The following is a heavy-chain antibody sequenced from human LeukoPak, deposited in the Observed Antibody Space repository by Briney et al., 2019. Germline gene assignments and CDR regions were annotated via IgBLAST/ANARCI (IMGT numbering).Heavy chain of an antibody. D-gene: IGHD6-13*01. CDR1: GFIFINYG. J-gene: IGHJ4*02. Sequence: PGGSLRLSCTTSGFIFINYGMHWVRQAPGKGLEWVALIRNDIPKDGINKYYADSVRGRFTISRDNSKNTAYLQMNSLRVADTAMYYCAKGDSNWGQGTLVTVSS. CDR2: IRNDIPKDGINK. CDR3: AKGDSN. V-gene: IGHV3-30*02.